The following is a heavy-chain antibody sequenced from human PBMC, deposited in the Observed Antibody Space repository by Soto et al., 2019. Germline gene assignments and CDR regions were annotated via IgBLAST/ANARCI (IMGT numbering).Heavy chain of an antibody. CDR3: HVTPVNTPHYGSDAFAI. CDR1: VFTFSSYG. J-gene: IGHJ3*02. V-gene: IGHV3-48*01. Sequence: GGSLRLSCAASVFTFSSYGMNWVRQAPGKGLXXVSYISISSSTIYYADSVKGRFTISRDNSKNSRYLQTNSLRAEHTPVYYCHVTPVNTPHYGSDAFAIWGQGTMVTVSS. CDR2: ISISSSTI. D-gene: IGHD4-17*01.